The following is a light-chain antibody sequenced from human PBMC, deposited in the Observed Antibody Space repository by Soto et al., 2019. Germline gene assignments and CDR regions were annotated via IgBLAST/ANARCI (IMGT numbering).Light chain of an antibody. CDR2: KAS. CDR3: QQYSSYWT. Sequence: DLQMTQSPSTLSASVGDRVTITCRASQSISSWLAWYQQKPGKAPKVLIYKASSLDSGVPSRFSGSGSGTEFTLTISSLQPDDFATYYCQQYSSYWTFGQGTKVEIK. J-gene: IGKJ1*01. V-gene: IGKV1-5*03. CDR1: QSISSW.